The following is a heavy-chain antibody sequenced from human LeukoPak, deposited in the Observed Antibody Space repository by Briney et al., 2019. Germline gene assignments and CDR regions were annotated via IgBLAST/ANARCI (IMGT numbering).Heavy chain of an antibody. V-gene: IGHV4-61*02. CDR1: GGSISSGSYY. D-gene: IGHD3-10*01. Sequence: SETLSLTCTVSGGSISSGSYYWSWIRQPAGKGLEWIGRIYTSGSTNYNPSLKSRVTISVDTSKNQFSVKLRSVTAADTAVYYCARAYYGSGSYYYYYYMDVWGNGTTVTISS. CDR2: IYTSGST. J-gene: IGHJ6*03. CDR3: ARAYYGSGSYYYYYYMDV.